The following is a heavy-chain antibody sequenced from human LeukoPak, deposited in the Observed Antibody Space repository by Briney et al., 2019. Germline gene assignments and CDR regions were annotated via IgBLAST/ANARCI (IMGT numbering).Heavy chain of an antibody. CDR3: AKMTGVVVAATPDY. V-gene: IGHV3-23*01. J-gene: IGHJ4*02. CDR1: GFSFSNYA. D-gene: IGHD2-15*01. CDR2: ISGSGGST. Sequence: GGSLRLSCAASGFSFSNYAMSWVRQALGKGLEWVSTISGSGGSTYYADSVKGRFTISRDNSKNTLYLQMNSLRAGDTAVYYCAKMTGVVVAATPDYWGQGTLVIVSS.